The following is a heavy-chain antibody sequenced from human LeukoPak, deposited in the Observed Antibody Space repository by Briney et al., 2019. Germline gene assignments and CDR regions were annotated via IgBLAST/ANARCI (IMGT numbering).Heavy chain of an antibody. CDR2: IYYSGST. CDR3: ARHPRWLQLRNWFDP. CDR1: GFTLSSFSMN. D-gene: IGHD5-24*01. V-gene: IGHV4-39*01. Sequence: KTGGSLRLSCATSGFTLSSFSMNWVRQAPGKGLEWIGSIYYSGSTYYNPSLKSRVTISVDTSKNQFSLKLSSVTAADTAVYYCARHPRWLQLRNWFDPWGQGTLVTVSS. J-gene: IGHJ5*02.